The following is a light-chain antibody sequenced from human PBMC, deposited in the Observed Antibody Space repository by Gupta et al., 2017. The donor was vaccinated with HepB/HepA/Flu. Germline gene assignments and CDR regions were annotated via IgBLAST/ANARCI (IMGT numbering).Light chain of an antibody. Sequence: DIVLTQSPATLSLSPGERATLSCRASQSVSNYLAWYQQKPGQAPRLLIFETSNRATGIPARFSGSGSGTDVTLTISSLEPEDFAIYYCQQRTFGGGTKVEIK. CDR3: QQRT. V-gene: IGKV3-11*01. J-gene: IGKJ4*01. CDR1: QSVSNY. CDR2: ETS.